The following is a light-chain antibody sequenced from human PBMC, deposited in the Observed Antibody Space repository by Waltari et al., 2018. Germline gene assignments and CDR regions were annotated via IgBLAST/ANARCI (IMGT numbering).Light chain of an antibody. CDR3: AAWDDSLNSRV. Sequence: QSVLTQPPSASGAPGQRVTISCSGGNSNIGSNYLFWYQQLPGTAPKLLIYRNDQRPSGGPDRFSGSKSGTSASLAITGLRSEDEAEYYCAAWDDSLNSRVFGGGTKLTVL. V-gene: IGLV1-47*01. CDR2: RND. CDR1: NSNIGSNY. J-gene: IGLJ3*02.